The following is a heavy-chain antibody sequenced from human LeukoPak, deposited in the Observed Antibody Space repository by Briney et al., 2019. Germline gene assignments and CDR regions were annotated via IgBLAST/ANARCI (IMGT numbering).Heavy chain of an antibody. D-gene: IGHD6-25*01. J-gene: IGHJ4*02. CDR3: ARFSGGSGFDY. CDR2: IYSTGST. V-gene: IGHV4-59*01. CDR1: GGSINSYY. Sequence: SETLSLTCTVSGGSINSYYWSWIRQPPGKGLEWIGYIYSTGSTNYNPPLRSRVTMSVDTSKNQFSLKLSSVTAADTAVYYCARFSGGSGFDYWGQGTLVTVSS.